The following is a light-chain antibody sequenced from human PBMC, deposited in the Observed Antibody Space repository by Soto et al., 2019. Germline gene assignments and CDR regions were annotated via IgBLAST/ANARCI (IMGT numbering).Light chain of an antibody. J-gene: IGLJ1*01. CDR3: GSWDSSLSPYA. V-gene: IGLV1-51*01. CDR2: DDN. CDR1: SSNIGGNS. Sequence: QCVLTQPPSGSAAPGQKVTISCSGSSSNIGGNSVSWYQRLPGTAPKLLIYDDNKRPSGIPYRFSGSKSGTSATLGITGFQTGDEADYYCGSWDSSLSPYAFGTGTKVTVL.